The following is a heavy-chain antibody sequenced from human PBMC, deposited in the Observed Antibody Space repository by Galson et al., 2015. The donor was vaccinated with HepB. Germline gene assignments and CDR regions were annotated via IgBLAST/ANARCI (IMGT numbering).Heavy chain of an antibody. CDR2: ISGSGGTT. D-gene: IGHD2-2*02. CDR1: GFTFSSHA. V-gene: IGHV3-23*01. Sequence: SLRLSCAASGFTFSSHAMTWVRQAPGKGLEWVSVISGSGGTTYYADSVKGRFTISKDNSKNTLYLQMNSLRAEDTALNYRAGYCSSTSCYRGRFAFDIWGQGTMVTVSS. CDR3: AGYCSSTSCYRGRFAFDI. J-gene: IGHJ3*02.